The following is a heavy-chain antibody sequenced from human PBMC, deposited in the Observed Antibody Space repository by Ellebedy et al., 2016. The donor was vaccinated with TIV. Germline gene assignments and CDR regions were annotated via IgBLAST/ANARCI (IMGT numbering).Heavy chain of an antibody. CDR3: SKPLGRDSGYDFAFDI. Sequence: GESLKISXAASGFIFTDYGMHWVRQAPGKGLEWVAVISYDGSKIYYTDSVKGRFTISRDNSKNTVYLQMNSLRVEDTAVYYCSKPLGRDSGYDFAFDIWGQGTMVTVSS. V-gene: IGHV3-30*18. J-gene: IGHJ3*02. CDR1: GFIFTDYG. CDR2: ISYDGSKI. D-gene: IGHD5-12*01.